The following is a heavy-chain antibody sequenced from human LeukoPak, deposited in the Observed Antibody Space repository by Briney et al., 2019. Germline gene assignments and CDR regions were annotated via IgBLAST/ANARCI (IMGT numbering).Heavy chain of an antibody. CDR1: GFSLSTSGVG. J-gene: IGHJ5*02. V-gene: IGHV2-5*01. D-gene: IGHD2-2*01. Sequence: SGPTLVNPXQTLTLTCTFSGFSLSTSGVGVGGIRQPPGKALEWLALIYWNDDKRYSPSLKSRLTITKDTSKNQVVLTMTNMDPVDTATYYCARVLVPATYNWFDPWGQGTLVTVSS. CDR2: IYWNDDK. CDR3: ARVLVPATYNWFDP.